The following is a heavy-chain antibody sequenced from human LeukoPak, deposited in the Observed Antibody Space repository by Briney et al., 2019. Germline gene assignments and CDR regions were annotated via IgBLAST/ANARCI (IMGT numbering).Heavy chain of an antibody. CDR1: GGSISSSSYY. CDR2: IYYSGST. D-gene: IGHD1-20*01. CDR3: ARHGTLDNWNFDY. Sequence: SETLSLTCTVSGGSISSSSYYWAWIRQPPGKGLEWIGSIYYSGSTYYNPSLKSRVTVSVDTSKNQFSLKVSSVTAADTAVYYCARHGTLDNWNFDYWGQGTLVTVSS. V-gene: IGHV4-39*01. J-gene: IGHJ4*02.